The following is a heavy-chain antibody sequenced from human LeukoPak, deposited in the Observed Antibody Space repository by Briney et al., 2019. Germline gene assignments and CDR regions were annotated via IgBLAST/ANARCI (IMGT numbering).Heavy chain of an antibody. D-gene: IGHD3-16*01. CDR1: GGSISSGSYY. CDR3: AREELTGFGWFDP. J-gene: IGHJ5*02. Sequence: PSETLSLTCTVSGGSISSGSYYWSWIRQPAGKGQEWIGRIYTSGSTNYNPSLKSRVTISVDTSKNQFSLKLSSVTAADTAVYYCAREELTGFGWFDPWGQGTLVTVSS. V-gene: IGHV4-61*02. CDR2: IYTSGST.